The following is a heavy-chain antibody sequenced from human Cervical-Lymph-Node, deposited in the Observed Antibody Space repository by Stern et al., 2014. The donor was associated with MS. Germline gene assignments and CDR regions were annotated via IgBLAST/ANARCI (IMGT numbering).Heavy chain of an antibody. J-gene: IGHJ4*02. Sequence: QVQLVQYGSEVKKPGASVKVSCKASGYTFTNYGITWVRQAPGRGLEWMGWISGYNGDTNYAQNLQGRVAMTTDTSMTTAYMELRRLRSDDTAVYYCARTYVRAFDYWGQGSLVTVSS. V-gene: IGHV1-18*01. CDR1: GYTFTNYG. D-gene: IGHD3-16*01. CDR2: ISGYNGDT. CDR3: ARTYVRAFDY.